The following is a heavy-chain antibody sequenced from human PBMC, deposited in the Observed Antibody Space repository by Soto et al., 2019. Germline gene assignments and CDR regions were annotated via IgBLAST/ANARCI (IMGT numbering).Heavy chain of an antibody. V-gene: IGHV3-48*01. D-gene: IGHD3-10*01. J-gene: IGHJ4*02. CDR2: IGIGSSTK. CDR1: GFTFRNYG. CDR3: ARDLTRECLDPGDY. Sequence: GGSLRLSCAASGFTFRNYGMNWVRQAPGKGLEWVSYIGIGSSTKYYADSVKGRFTISRDNAKNSLYLQMNSLRAEDTAVYYCARDLTRECLDPGDYWGQGTLVTVSS.